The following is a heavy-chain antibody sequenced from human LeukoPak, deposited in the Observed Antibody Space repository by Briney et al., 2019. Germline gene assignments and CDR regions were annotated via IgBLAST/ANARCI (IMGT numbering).Heavy chain of an antibody. J-gene: IGHJ4*02. CDR1: GFTFSGHW. Sequence: GGSLRLSCAASGFTFSGHWMSWVRQAPGKGLEWVANINQGGSDKYYADSVKGRFTISRDNANNLLYLQMNSLRGEDTAVYYCTRDRSRAEDDWGQGTLVTVSS. CDR2: INQGGSDK. CDR3: TRDRSRAEDD. D-gene: IGHD1-14*01. V-gene: IGHV3-7*01.